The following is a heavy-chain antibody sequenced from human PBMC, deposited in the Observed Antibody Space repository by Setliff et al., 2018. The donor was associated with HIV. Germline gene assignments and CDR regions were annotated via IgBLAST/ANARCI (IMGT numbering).Heavy chain of an antibody. Sequence: PGESLKISCAASGFTFSSYWMSWVRQAPGKGLEWVANIKQDGSEKYYVDSVKGRFTISRDNAKNSLYLQMNSLGAEDTAVYYCARLYNFWSGYSPDHYYYYMDVWGKGTTVTVSS. CDR2: IKQDGSEK. J-gene: IGHJ6*03. CDR1: GFTFSSYW. V-gene: IGHV3-7*05. D-gene: IGHD3-3*01. CDR3: ARLYNFWSGYSPDHYYYYMDV.